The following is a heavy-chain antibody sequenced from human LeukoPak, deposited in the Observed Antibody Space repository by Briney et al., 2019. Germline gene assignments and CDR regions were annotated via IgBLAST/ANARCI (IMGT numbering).Heavy chain of an antibody. CDR3: ARGGDGYTYDAFDI. CDR1: GGSFSGYY. J-gene: IGHJ3*02. CDR2: INHSGST. Sequence: SETLSLTCAVYGGSFSGYYGSWIRQPPGKGLEWIGEINHSGSTNYNPSLKSRVTILVDTSKNQFSLKLSSVTAADTAVYYCARGGDGYTYDAFDIWGQGTMVTVSS. V-gene: IGHV4-34*01. D-gene: IGHD5-18*01.